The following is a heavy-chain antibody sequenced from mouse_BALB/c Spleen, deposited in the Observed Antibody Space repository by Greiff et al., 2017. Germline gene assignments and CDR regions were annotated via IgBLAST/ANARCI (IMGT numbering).Heavy chain of an antibody. V-gene: IGHV1S22*01. CDR3: TRRWGYAMDY. J-gene: IGHJ4*01. Sequence: LKQPGSELVRPGASVKLSCKASGYTFTSYWMHWVKQRPGQGLEWIGNIYPGSGSTNYDEKFKSKATLTVDTSSSTAYMQLSSLTSEDSAVYYCTRRWGYAMDYWGQGTSVTVSS. CDR1: GYTFTSYW. CDR2: IYPGSGST. D-gene: IGHD2-3*01.